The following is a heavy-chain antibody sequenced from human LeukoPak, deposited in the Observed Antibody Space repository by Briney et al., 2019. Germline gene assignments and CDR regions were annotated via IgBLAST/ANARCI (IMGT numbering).Heavy chain of an antibody. CDR1: GGSISSGGYY. CDR3: ARSGPAAIRSLYYCYGMDV. J-gene: IGHJ6*04. Sequence: SQTLSLTCTVSGGSISSGGYYWSWIRQHPGKGLEWIGYIYYSGSTYYNPSLKSRVTISVDTSKNQFSLKLSSVTAADTAVYYCARSGPAAIRSLYYCYGMDVWGKGTTVTVSS. D-gene: IGHD2-2*01. V-gene: IGHV4-31*03. CDR2: IYYSGST.